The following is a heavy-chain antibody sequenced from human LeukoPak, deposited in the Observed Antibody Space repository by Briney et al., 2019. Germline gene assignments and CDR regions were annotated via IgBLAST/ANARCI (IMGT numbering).Heavy chain of an antibody. D-gene: IGHD5-24*01. V-gene: IGHV3-30-3*02. Sequence: GGSLRLSCAASGFTFNTYALHWVRQAPGKGLAWVAFISYDGSNKYYADSVKGRFTISRDNSKNTLYLQMNSLRVEDTAMYYCVKDIQLSTWGLGTMVTVSS. J-gene: IGHJ3*01. CDR1: GFTFNTYA. CDR2: ISYDGSNK. CDR3: VKDIQLST.